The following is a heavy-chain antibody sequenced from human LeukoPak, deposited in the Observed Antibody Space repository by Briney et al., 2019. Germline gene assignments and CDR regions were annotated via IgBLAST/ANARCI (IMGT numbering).Heavy chain of an antibody. D-gene: IGHD3-22*01. CDR3: ARDQYYYDSSGYSLGYNWFDP. CDR2: IYYSGST. CDR1: GGSISSYY. Sequence: SETLSLTCTVSGGSISSYYWSWIRQPPGKGLEWIGYIYYSGSTNYNPSLKSRVTISVDTSKNQFSLKLSSVTAADTAVYYCARDQYYYDSSGYSLGYNWFDPWGQGTLVTVSS. V-gene: IGHV4-59*01. J-gene: IGHJ5*02.